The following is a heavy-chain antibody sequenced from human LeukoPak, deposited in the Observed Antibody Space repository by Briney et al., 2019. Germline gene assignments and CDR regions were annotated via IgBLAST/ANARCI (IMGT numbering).Heavy chain of an antibody. Sequence: SETLSLTCTVSGVSITTGGNYWTWLRQLPERGLEWLGYIYYSGLTSYNPSLQSRLSISRDTSKNQFSLTLTSVTAADTAVYYCAKESGLSFDSWGQGGLVTVSP. V-gene: IGHV4-31*03. CDR3: AKESGLSFDS. CDR2: IYYSGLT. J-gene: IGHJ4*02. CDR1: GVSITTGGNY. D-gene: IGHD3-3*01.